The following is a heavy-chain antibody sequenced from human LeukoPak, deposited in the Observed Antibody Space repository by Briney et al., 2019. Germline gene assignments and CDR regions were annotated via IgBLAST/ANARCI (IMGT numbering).Heavy chain of an antibody. CDR3: AKLGMTTVTQSY. V-gene: IGHV3-23*01. J-gene: IGHJ4*02. CDR2: ISGSGGST. D-gene: IGHD4-17*01. Sequence: GGSLRLSCAASGFTVSSNYMSWVRQAPGKGLEWVSAISGSGGSTYYADSVKGRFTISRDNSKNTLYLQMNSLRAEDTAVYYCAKLGMTTVTQSYWGQGTLVTVSS. CDR1: GFTVSSNY.